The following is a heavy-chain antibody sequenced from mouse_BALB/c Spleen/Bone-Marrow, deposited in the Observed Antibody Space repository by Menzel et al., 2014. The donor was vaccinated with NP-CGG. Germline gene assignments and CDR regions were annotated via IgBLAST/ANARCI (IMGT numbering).Heavy chain of an antibody. J-gene: IGHJ2*01. V-gene: IGHV5-9-2*01. CDR1: GFTFSSNG. Sequence: EVQLVESGGGLVKPGGSLKLSCAASGFTFSSNGMSWVRQTPEKGLEWVATISGGGNYTYYPDSVKERFTTSRDNAKNNLYLQMSSLRSEDTALYYCARNYYGYDGYFDYWGQGTTLTVSS. CDR2: ISGGGNYT. CDR3: ARNYYGYDGYFDY. D-gene: IGHD2-2*01.